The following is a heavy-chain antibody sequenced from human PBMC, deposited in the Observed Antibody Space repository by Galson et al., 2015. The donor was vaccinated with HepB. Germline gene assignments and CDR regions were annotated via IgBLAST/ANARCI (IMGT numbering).Heavy chain of an antibody. J-gene: IGHJ4*02. CDR2: INHSGST. CDR3: ARLTLQNTY. D-gene: IGHD4-11*01. V-gene: IGHV4-30-4*01. CDR1: GGSISSGDYY. Sequence: TLSLTCTVSGGSISSGDYYWSWIRQPPGKGLEWIGEINHSGSTNYNPSLKSRVTISVDTSKNQFSLKLSSVTAADTAVYYCARLTLQNTYWGQGTLVTVSS.